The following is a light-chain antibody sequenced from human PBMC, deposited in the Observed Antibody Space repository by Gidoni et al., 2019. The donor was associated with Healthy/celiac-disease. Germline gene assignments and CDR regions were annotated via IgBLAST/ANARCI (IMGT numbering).Light chain of an antibody. Sequence: DIVMTQSPDSLAVSLGERATINCKSRQSVLYSSNNKNYLAGYHQKPGKPPMLLIYWASTRESRVPDRFSVSGSGTDLTLTISSLQAEDVAVSYCQQYYSTPFTFGPGTKVDIK. CDR2: WAS. CDR3: QQYYSTPFT. CDR1: QSVLYSSNNKNY. V-gene: IGKV4-1*01. J-gene: IGKJ3*01.